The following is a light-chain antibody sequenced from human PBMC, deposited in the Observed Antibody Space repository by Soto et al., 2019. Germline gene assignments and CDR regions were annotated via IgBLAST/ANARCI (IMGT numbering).Light chain of an antibody. V-gene: IGKV3-20*01. CDR1: QSVSNRY. CDR2: GAS. J-gene: IGKJ5*01. CDR3: QQYGSSPIT. Sequence: EIVLTQSPGTLSLSAGEGATLSCRASQSVSNRYLAWFQKKPGQAPRLLIYGASSRATGIPNRFSGSGSGTDFTLTISRLEPEDFAVYYCQQYGSSPITFGQGTRLDIK.